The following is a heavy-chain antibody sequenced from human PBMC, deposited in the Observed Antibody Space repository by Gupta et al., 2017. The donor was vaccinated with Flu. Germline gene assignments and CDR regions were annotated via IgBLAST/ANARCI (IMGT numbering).Heavy chain of an antibody. CDR1: FSDYA. CDR3: AKDRSGNPAIDY. J-gene: IGHJ4*02. CDR2: VGAGGDRT. D-gene: IGHD6-13*01. V-gene: IGHV3-23*01. Sequence: FSDYAMNWVRQAPGKGLEWVSTVGAGGDRTYYADSVMGRFTISRDNSKNTLYLQMNSLRGDDTAVYYCAKDRSGNPAIDYWGQGTLVTVSA.